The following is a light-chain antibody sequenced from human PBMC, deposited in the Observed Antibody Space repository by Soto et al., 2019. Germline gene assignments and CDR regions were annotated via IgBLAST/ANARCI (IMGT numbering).Light chain of an antibody. V-gene: IGKV3-15*01. CDR3: QQYQSLT. Sequence: EIVMTQSPATLSVSPCEGATLSCRASQGIGDTLAWYQQKPGQTPRLLIYDTSIRATGVPARFSGSRSGAEFTLTISSLQSEDFAVYYCQQYQSLTFGGGTKVDI. CDR1: QGIGDT. J-gene: IGKJ4*01. CDR2: DTS.